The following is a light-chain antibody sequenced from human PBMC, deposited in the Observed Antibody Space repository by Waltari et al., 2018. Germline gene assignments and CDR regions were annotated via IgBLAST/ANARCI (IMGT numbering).Light chain of an antibody. V-gene: IGLV2-8*01. J-gene: IGLJ7*01. Sequence: QAALTQPPSVSGSPGQSVTISCTGTRSDIGGYDYVLWYQQYPGKAPKLMIYDVSDRPSGVSDRFSGSKSGNTASLTVSGLQAEDEADYYCSSYGDTNILLFGGGTRLTVL. CDR1: RSDIGGYDY. CDR2: DVS. CDR3: SSYGDTNILL.